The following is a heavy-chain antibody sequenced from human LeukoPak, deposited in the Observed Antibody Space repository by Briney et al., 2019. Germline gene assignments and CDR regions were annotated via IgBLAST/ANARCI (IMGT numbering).Heavy chain of an antibody. CDR3: AKDRVVRGVLTY. V-gene: IGHV3-23*01. CDR2: ISGSGGST. Sequence: GGSLGLSCAASGFTFSSYAMSWVRQAPGKGLEWVSAISGSGGSTYYADSVKGRFTISRDNSKNTLYLQMNSLRAEDTAVYYCAKDRVVRGVLTYWGQGTLVTVSS. D-gene: IGHD3-10*01. CDR1: GFTFSSYA. J-gene: IGHJ4*02.